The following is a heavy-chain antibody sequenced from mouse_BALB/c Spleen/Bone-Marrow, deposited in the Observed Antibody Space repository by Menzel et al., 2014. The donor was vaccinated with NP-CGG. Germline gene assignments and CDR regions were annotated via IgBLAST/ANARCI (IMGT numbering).Heavy chain of an antibody. J-gene: IGHJ1*01. V-gene: IGHV2-6-7*01. CDR3: ARGNYRYDGYFDV. CDR1: GFSLTGYG. D-gene: IGHD2-14*01. CDR2: IWGDGST. Sequence: VKLQESGPGLVAPSQSLSITCTVSGFSLTGYGVNRVRQPPGKGLEWLGMIWGDGSTDYNSALKSRLSISKDNSKSQVFLKMNSLQTDDTARYYCARGNYRYDGYFDVWGAGTTVTVSS.